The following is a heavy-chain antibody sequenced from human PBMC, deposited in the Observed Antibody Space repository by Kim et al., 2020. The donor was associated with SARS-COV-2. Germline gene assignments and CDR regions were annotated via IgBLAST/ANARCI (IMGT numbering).Heavy chain of an antibody. CDR3: ARRQYYYDSSGYYRDYYYGMDV. J-gene: IGHJ6*02. CDR1: GYTFTSYD. Sequence: ASVKVSCKASGYTFTSYDINWVRQATGQGLEWMGWMNPNSGNTGYAQKFQGRVTMTRNTSISTAYMELSSLRSEDTAVYYCARRQYYYDSSGYYRDYYYGMDVWGQGTTVTVSS. D-gene: IGHD3-22*01. CDR2: MNPNSGNT. V-gene: IGHV1-8*01.